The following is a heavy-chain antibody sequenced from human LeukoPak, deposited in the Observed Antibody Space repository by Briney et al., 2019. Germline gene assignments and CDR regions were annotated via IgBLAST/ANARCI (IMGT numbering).Heavy chain of an antibody. Sequence: GGSLRLSCAASGFTFSDYYMSWIRQAPGKGLEWVSYISSSGSTIYYADSVKGRFTISRDNAKNSLYLQMNSLRAEDTAVYYCARGGRAAAGRIAVAGTGLDYWGHGTLVTVS. CDR2: ISSSGSTI. CDR3: ARGGRAAAGRIAVAGTGLDY. V-gene: IGHV3-11*04. CDR1: GFTFSDYY. J-gene: IGHJ4*01. D-gene: IGHD6-19*01.